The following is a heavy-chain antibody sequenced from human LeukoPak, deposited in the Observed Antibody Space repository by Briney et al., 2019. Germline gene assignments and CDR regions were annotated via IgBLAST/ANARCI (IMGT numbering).Heavy chain of an antibody. V-gene: IGHV3-23*01. D-gene: IGHD6-19*01. CDR1: GFIFGNYA. CDR2: ISGSGSST. CDR3: TRASVAGRHYFDY. J-gene: IGHJ4*02. Sequence: GGSLRLSCAASGFIFGNYAMSWVRQAPGKGLEWVSAISGSGSSTFYTDSVKGRFTISRDNSKNTLYLQMNSLRAEDTAVYYCTRASVAGRHYFDYWGQGTLVTVSS.